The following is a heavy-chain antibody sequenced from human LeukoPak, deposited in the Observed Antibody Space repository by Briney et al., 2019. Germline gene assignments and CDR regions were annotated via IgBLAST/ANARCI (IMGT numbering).Heavy chain of an antibody. V-gene: IGHV1-24*01. CDR1: GYTLTELS. CDR2: FDPEDGET. CDR3: ATEARITMVRGVNPFDY. D-gene: IGHD3-10*01. J-gene: IGHJ4*02. Sequence: EASVTVSCKVSGYTLTELSMHWVRQAPGKGREWMGGFDPEDGETIYAQKFQGRVTMTEDTSTDTAYMELSSLRSEDTAVYYCATEARITMVRGVNPFDYWGQGTLVTVSS.